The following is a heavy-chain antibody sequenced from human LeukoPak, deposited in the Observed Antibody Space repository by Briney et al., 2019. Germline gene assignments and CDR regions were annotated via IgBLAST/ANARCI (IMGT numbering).Heavy chain of an antibody. D-gene: IGHD5-18*01. CDR2: FFYSGST. CDR1: GGSLSDYY. Sequence: SETLSLTCTVSGGSLSDYYWSWIRQTPGKGLERIGYFFYSGSTNYHPSLKSRVTISVDASRTQFSLRLRSVTAADTAVYYCATSGRGYSYGTIDYWGHGTLVTVSS. V-gene: IGHV4-59*01. CDR3: ATSGRGYSYGTIDY. J-gene: IGHJ4*01.